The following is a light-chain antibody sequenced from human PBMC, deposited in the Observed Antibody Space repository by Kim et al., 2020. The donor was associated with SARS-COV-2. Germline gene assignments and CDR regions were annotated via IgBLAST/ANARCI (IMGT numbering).Light chain of an antibody. CDR2: NNS. V-gene: IGLV1-51*01. J-gene: IGLJ2*01. CDR3: ATWDTSLSLLV. Sequence: VSWYQRLPGAAPKLLIYNNSERPSGIPDRFSGSGSATSATLAITGLQTGDEGTYYCATWDTSLSLLVFGGGTQLTVL.